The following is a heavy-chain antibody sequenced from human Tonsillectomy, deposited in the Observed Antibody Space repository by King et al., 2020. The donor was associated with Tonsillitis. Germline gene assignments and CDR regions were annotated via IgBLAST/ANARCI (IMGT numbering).Heavy chain of an antibody. CDR3: ARVRDNYAGAFDI. CDR2: IYYSGST. Sequence: QLQESGPGLVKPSQTLSLTCTVSGGSISSDVYYWSWMRQPPGKGLEWIGYIYYSGSTYYNPSLKSPVTISLDTSKNQFSLQLRFVTAADTAVYYSARVRDNYAGAFDIWGQGTMVTVSS. J-gene: IGHJ3*02. CDR1: GGSISSDVYY. D-gene: IGHD5-18*01. V-gene: IGHV4-31*01.